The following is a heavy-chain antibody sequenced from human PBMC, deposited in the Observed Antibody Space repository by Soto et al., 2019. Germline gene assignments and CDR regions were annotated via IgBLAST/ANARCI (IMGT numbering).Heavy chain of an antibody. V-gene: IGHV4-59*01. CDR2: IYYSGST. D-gene: IGHD3-22*01. CDR1: GGPITGYY. Sequence: SETLSLTCSVSGGPITGYYWSWIRQPPGEGLEWIGYIYYSGSTTYNPCLKSRVTMSVDTSKNQFSLKLRSVTAADTAVYYCARDHSSGYYLNWFDPWGQGILVTVSS. J-gene: IGHJ5*02. CDR3: ARDHSSGYYLNWFDP.